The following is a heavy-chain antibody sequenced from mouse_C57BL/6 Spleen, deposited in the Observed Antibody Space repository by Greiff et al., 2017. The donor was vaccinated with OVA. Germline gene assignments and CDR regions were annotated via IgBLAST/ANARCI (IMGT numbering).Heavy chain of an antibody. J-gene: IGHJ2*01. D-gene: IGHD1-1*01. V-gene: IGHV5-4*01. Sequence: EVMLVESGGGLVKPGGSLKLSCAASGFTFSSYAMSWVRQTPEKRLEWVATISDGGSYTYYPDNVKGRFTISRDNAKNNLYLQMSHLKSEDTAMYYCARDRDYYGSSYGGYFDYWGQGTTLTVSS. CDR1: GFTFSSYA. CDR2: ISDGGSYT. CDR3: ARDRDYYGSSYGGYFDY.